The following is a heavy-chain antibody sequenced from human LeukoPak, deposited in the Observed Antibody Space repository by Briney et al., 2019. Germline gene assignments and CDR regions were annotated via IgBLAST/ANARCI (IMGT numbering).Heavy chain of an antibody. CDR3: ARGDGDYGGWFDP. J-gene: IGHJ5*02. D-gene: IGHD4-17*01. CDR1: GYTFTSYD. CDR2: MNPNSGNT. V-gene: IGHV1-8*03. Sequence: ASVKASCKASGYTFTSYDINWVRQATGQGLEWMGWMNPNSGNTGYAQKFQGRVTITRNTSISTAYMELSSLRSEDTAVYYCARGDGDYGGWFDPWGQGTLVTVSS.